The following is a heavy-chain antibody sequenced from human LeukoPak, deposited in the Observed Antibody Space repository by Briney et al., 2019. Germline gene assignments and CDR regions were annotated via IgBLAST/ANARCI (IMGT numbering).Heavy chain of an antibody. D-gene: IGHD1-26*01. CDR3: ARGRIAISGSYAY. J-gene: IGHJ4*02. CDR2: INHSGST. CDR1: GGSSSGYY. Sequence: SETLSLTCAVYGGSSSGYYWSWIRQPPGKGLEWIGEINHSGSTNYNPSLKSRVTISVYTSKSQFSLKLSSVTAADTAVYYCARGRIAISGSYAYWGQGTLVTVSS. V-gene: IGHV4-34*01.